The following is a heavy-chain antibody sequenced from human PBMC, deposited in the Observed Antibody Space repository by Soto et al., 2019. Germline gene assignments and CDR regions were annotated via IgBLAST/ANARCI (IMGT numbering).Heavy chain of an antibody. CDR1: GYRNASCG. CDR2: ISAYNGNT. J-gene: IGHJ5*02. Sequence: VEVTWEASGYRNASCGRRWVHQATGQGLEWMGWISAYNGNTNYAQNLQDRVTLTTDTSTYTAYMELRRLRSADTAVYYCARLDSRSCNTGFDPWGQGTPDTVSP. V-gene: IGHV1-18*01. CDR3: ARLDSRSCNTGFDP. D-gene: IGHD6-6*01.